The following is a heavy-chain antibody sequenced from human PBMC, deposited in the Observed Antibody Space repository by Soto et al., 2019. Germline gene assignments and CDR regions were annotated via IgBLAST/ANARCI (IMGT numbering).Heavy chain of an antibody. J-gene: IGHJ4*02. Sequence: GKGLEWVAVISYDGSNKYYADSVKGRFTISRDNSKNTLYLQMNSLRAEDTAVYYCARDPLKYGDYVGYFDYWGQGTLVTVSS. CDR3: ARDPLKYGDYVGYFDY. V-gene: IGHV3-30-3*01. CDR2: ISYDGSNK. D-gene: IGHD4-17*01.